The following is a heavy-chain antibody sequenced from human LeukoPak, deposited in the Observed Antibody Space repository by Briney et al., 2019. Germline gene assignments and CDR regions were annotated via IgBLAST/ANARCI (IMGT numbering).Heavy chain of an antibody. D-gene: IGHD6-13*01. CDR1: GFTFSSNG. CDR3: ARVAVASICFYYYMDV. J-gene: IGHJ6*03. V-gene: IGHV3-7*01. Sequence: GGSQRLSCATSGFTFSSNGMSWVRQAPGKGLEWVAYIKREGGDRYYVASVKSRFTISRDNTKNPLYLQMNSLRAEDTAVYYCARVAVASICFYYYMDVWGKGTTVTVSS. CDR2: IKREGGDR.